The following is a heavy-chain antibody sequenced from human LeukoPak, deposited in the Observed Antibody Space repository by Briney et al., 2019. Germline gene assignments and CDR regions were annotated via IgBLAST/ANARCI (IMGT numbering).Heavy chain of an antibody. Sequence: SETLSLTCSVSDGSTTGYYWSWIRQPPGKGLEWIAYVYYTGRTLYNPSLESRVTISVDTSKTQFSLTVTSVTAADTAVYYCAREGSGGRAFDYWGQGTLVTVSS. J-gene: IGHJ4*02. CDR2: VYYTGRT. D-gene: IGHD2-15*01. CDR1: DGSTTGYY. V-gene: IGHV4-59*12. CDR3: AREGSGGRAFDY.